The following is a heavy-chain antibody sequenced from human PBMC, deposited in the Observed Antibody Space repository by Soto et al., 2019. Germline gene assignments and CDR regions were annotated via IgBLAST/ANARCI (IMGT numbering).Heavy chain of an antibody. CDR2: ISHDGLNK. D-gene: IGHD6-19*01. Sequence: QVRLVESGGGVVQPGRSLRLSCTASGFSFSSYAMYWFRQPPGKGLAWVAVISHDGLNKHYADSVKGRVTVSRDNSNHSLDLQLNSLRGEDTAMYYCARDMYSSDYFVKWFEPWGQGTLVTVSS. V-gene: IGHV3-30-3*01. J-gene: IGHJ5*02. CDR3: ARDMYSSDYFVKWFEP. CDR1: GFSFSSYA.